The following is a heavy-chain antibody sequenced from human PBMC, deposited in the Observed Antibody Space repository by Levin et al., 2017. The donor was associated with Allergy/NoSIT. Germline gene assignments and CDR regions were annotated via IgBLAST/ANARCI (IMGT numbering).Heavy chain of an antibody. CDR3: ATGELWFDY. CDR1: GDSVNKGGSY. V-gene: IGHV4-31*03. Sequence: LRLSCSVSGDSVNKGGSYWTWIRQHPGKGLEWIGNVYFTGHTFYNPSLKSRLSISSDSATNQFYLDLTSVTAADTAVYYCATGELWFDYWGQGTLVTVSS. J-gene: IGHJ4*02. CDR2: VYFTGHT. D-gene: IGHD5-18*01.